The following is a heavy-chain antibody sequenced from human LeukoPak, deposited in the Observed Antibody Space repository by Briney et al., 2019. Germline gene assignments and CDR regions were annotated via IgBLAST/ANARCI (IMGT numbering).Heavy chain of an antibody. Sequence: GESLKISCQGSGYTFTTYWIAWVRQMPGRGLEWMGNIYPGDSDTRYSPSFQGQVTISVDKSITTAYLQWSSLKASDTALYYCARPIAVAGTGFWFFDLWGRVTLVTVSS. D-gene: IGHD6-19*01. CDR2: IYPGDSDT. V-gene: IGHV5-51*01. CDR3: ARPIAVAGTGFWFFDL. J-gene: IGHJ2*01. CDR1: GYTFTTYW.